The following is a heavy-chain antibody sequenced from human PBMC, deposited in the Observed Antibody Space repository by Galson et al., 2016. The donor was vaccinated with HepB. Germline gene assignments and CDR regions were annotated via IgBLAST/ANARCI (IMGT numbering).Heavy chain of an antibody. Sequence: SETLSLTCSVHDESFSGYFWSWIRQPPGEGLEWIGELNHGGGTDYNPSLESRVTISGETSKNQVSLKLTSVSAADTALYFCVCSTSWSTFRYLNYWVQGTLVTVSS. CDR1: DESFSGYF. V-gene: IGHV4-34*01. D-gene: IGHD2-2*01. CDR2: LNHGGGT. J-gene: IGHJ4*02. CDR3: VCSTSWSTFRYLNY.